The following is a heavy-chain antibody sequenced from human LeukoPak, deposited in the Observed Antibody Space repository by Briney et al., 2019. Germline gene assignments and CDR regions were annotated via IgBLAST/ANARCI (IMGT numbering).Heavy chain of an antibody. D-gene: IGHD3-9*01. CDR2: ISSNGSYR. CDR1: GFTFSSYR. J-gene: IGHJ4*02. Sequence: GGSLRLSCAASGFTFSSYRMNWVRQAPGKGLEWVSSISSNGSYRFYADSVKGRVTISRDNAKNSLYLQMNSLRAEDTAVYYCAREMDDILTGYGLDYWGQGTLVTVSS. V-gene: IGHV3-21*01. CDR3: AREMDDILTGYGLDY.